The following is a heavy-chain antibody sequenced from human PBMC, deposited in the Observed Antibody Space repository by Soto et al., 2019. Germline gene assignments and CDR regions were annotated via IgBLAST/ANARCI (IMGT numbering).Heavy chain of an antibody. CDR1: GFSLSTSGVG. Sequence: QITLKESGPTLVKPTQTLTLTCTFSGFSLSTSGVGVGWIRQPPGKALEWLALIYWDDDKRYSPSLKSGLTXXKXPSKNQVVLTMTNMDPVDTATYYCALTYYGSGSYYNVRWFDPWGQGTLVTVSS. CDR3: ALTYYGSGSYYNVRWFDP. J-gene: IGHJ5*02. D-gene: IGHD3-10*01. CDR2: IYWDDDK. V-gene: IGHV2-5*02.